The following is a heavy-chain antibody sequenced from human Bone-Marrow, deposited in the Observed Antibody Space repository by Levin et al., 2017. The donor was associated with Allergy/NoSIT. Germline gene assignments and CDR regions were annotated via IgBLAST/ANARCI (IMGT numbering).Heavy chain of an antibody. CDR3: ARDSFMVQGVIITGVDAFDI. V-gene: IGHV3-11*06. D-gene: IGHD3-10*01. CDR2: ISSSSSYT. Sequence: GGSLRLSCAASGFTFSDYYMSWIRQAPGKGLEWVSYISSSSSYTNYADSVKGRFTISRDNAKNSLYLQMNSLRAEDTAVYYCARDSFMVQGVIITGVDAFDIWGQGTMVTVSS. CDR1: GFTFSDYY. J-gene: IGHJ3*02.